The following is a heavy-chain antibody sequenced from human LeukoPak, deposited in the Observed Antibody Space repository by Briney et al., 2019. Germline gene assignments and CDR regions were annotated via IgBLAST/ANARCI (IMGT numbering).Heavy chain of an antibody. CDR3: AKDNSGGSYNWGAFDI. Sequence: PGGSLRLSCAASGFTFDDYAMHWVRHAPGKGLEWVSGISWNSGSIGYADTVKGRFTISRDNAKNSLYLQMNSLRAEDTALYYCAKDNSGGSYNWGAFDIWGQGTMVTVSS. V-gene: IGHV3-9*01. D-gene: IGHD3-16*01. J-gene: IGHJ3*02. CDR1: GFTFDDYA. CDR2: ISWNSGSI.